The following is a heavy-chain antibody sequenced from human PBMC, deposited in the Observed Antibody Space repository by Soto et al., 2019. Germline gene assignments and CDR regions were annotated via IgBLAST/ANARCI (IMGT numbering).Heavy chain of an antibody. V-gene: IGHV3-21*01. CDR2: ISSSSSYI. D-gene: IGHD2-15*01. CDR3: ARVGGYYYYYMDV. CDR1: GFTFSSYS. Sequence: EVQLVESGGGLVKPGGSLRLSCAASGFTFSSYSMNWVRQAPGKGLEWVSSISSSSSYIYYADSVKGRFTISRDNANNSLYLQMNSLRAEDTAVYYCARVGGYYYYYMDVWGKGTTVTVSS. J-gene: IGHJ6*03.